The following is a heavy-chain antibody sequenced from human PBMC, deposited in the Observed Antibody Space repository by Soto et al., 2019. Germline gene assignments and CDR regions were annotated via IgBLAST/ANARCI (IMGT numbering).Heavy chain of an antibody. D-gene: IGHD5-18*01. J-gene: IGHJ4*02. V-gene: IGHV3-30-3*02. Sequence: LRLSCAASGFTFSSYAMHWVRQAPGKGLEWVAVISYDGSNKYYADSVKGRFTISRDNSKNTLYLQMNSLRAEDTAVYYCAKPRALYSYGAYYFDYWGQGXLVTVYS. CDR1: GFTFSSYA. CDR2: ISYDGSNK. CDR3: AKPRALYSYGAYYFDY.